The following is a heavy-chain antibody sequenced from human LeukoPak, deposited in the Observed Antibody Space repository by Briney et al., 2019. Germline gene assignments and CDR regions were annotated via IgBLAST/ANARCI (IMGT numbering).Heavy chain of an antibody. CDR1: GFTFSSYA. J-gene: IGHJ4*02. D-gene: IGHD3-22*01. Sequence: GGSLRLSCAASGFTFSSYAMSWVRQAPGKGLEWVSAISGSGGSTYYADSVKGRFTLSRDNSKNTLYLQMNSLRAEDTAVYYCAKGPDRNYYFDYWGQGTLVTVSS. CDR3: AKGPDRNYYFDY. V-gene: IGHV3-23*01. CDR2: ISGSGGST.